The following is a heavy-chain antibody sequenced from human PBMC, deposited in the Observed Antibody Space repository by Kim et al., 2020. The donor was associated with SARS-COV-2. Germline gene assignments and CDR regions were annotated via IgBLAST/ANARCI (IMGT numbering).Heavy chain of an antibody. V-gene: IGHV4-34*01. Sequence: SETLSLTCAVYGGSFSGYYWSWIRQPPGKGLEWIGEINHSGSTNYNPALKSRVTISVDTSKNQFSLKLSSVTAADTAVYYCARSAGTGPKYYYDSSGYYTWDYWGQGTLVTVSS. CDR3: ARSAGTGPKYYYDSSGYYTWDY. CDR1: GGSFSGYY. D-gene: IGHD3-22*01. CDR2: INHSGST. J-gene: IGHJ4*02.